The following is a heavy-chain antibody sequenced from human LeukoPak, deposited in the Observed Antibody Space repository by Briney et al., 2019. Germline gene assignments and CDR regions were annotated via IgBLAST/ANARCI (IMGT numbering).Heavy chain of an antibody. V-gene: IGHV3-21*06. Sequence: GGSLRLSCAASGFIFSNYAMHWARQAPGKGLEWVSSIDSSGGYMFYADSVKGRFIISRDNAKDSLYLQMNSLRVEDTAVYYCLRGDRRDYWGQGTLVTVSS. CDR1: GFIFSNYA. J-gene: IGHJ4*02. CDR3: LRGDRRDY. CDR2: IDSSGGYM.